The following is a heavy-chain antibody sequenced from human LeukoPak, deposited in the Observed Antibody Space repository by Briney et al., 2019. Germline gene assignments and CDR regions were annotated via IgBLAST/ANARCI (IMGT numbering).Heavy chain of an antibody. CDR2: INAGNGNT. CDR3: ARAGGDYTENWFDP. Sequence: ASVKVSCKASGYTFTSYAMHWVRQAPGQRLEWMGWINAGNGNTKYSQKFQGRVTITRDTSASTAYMELSSLRSEDTAVYYCARAGGDYTENWFDPWGQGTLVTVSS. D-gene: IGHD4-17*01. J-gene: IGHJ5*02. V-gene: IGHV1-3*01. CDR1: GYTFTSYA.